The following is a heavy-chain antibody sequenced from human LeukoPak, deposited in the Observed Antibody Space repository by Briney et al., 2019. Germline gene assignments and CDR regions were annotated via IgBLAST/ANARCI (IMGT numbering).Heavy chain of an antibody. D-gene: IGHD2-2*01. CDR2: ISSSSSTI. CDR1: GFTFSSYI. J-gene: IGHJ4*02. Sequence: GGSLRLSCAASGFTFSSYIMNWVRQAPGKGLEWVSYISSSSSTIYYADSVKGRFTLSRDNAKNSLYLQMNSLRAEDTAGYYCASTGRYCTSTSCPNYFHYWGQGTLVTVSS. V-gene: IGHV3-48*04. CDR3: ASTGRYCTSTSCPNYFHY.